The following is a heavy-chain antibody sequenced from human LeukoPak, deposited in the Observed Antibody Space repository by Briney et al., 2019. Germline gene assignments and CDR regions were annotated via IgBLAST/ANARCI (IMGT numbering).Heavy chain of an antibody. CDR1: GYSISSGYY. CDR3: ARDPPPYGGNSGGTATIDY. D-gene: IGHD4-23*01. V-gene: IGHV4-38-2*02. J-gene: IGHJ4*02. CDR2: IYHSGST. Sequence: SETLSLTCAVAGYSISSGYYWGWIRQPPWKGLEWIGSIYHSGSTYYNPSLKSRVTISVDTSKNQFSLKLSSVTAADTAVYYCARDPPPYGGNSGGTATIDYWGQGPLVTVSS.